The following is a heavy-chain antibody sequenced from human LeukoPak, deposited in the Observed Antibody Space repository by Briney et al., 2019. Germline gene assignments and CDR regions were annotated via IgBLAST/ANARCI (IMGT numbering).Heavy chain of an antibody. CDR3: ARGPITMVRGVPPYFDY. D-gene: IGHD3-10*01. CDR1: GGSINSYY. J-gene: IGHJ4*02. CDR2: VYYSGNT. Sequence: PSETLSLTCTVSGGSINSYYWNWIRQPPGKALEWIGFVYYSGNTNYNPSLKRRVTISVDTSKNQFSLKLSSVTAADTAVYYCARGPITMVRGVPPYFDYWGQGTLVTVSS. V-gene: IGHV4-59*01.